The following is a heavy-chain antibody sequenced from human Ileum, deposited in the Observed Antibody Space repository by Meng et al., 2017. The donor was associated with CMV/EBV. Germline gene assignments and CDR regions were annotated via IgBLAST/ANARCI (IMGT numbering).Heavy chain of an antibody. J-gene: IGHJ4*02. D-gene: IGHD3-10*01. CDR3: ARNYGSGNWNFFHY. V-gene: IGHV4-4*07. CDR1: GGSISNYY. CDR2: IYTSGTT. Sequence: QVQPPESGPGLVKTSETLSLTCYVSGGSISNYYWSWIRQPAGKGLEWIAHIYTSGTTNYNPSLKSRVTMSVDTSRNQFSLKLTSVTAADTAVYYCARNYGSGNWNFFHYWGQGTLVTVSS.